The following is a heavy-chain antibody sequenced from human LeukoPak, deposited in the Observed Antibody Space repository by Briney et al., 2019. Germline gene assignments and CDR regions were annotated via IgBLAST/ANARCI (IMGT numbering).Heavy chain of an antibody. D-gene: IGHD2-15*01. J-gene: IGHJ4*02. CDR2: VSSSSSYI. V-gene: IGHV3-21*01. CDR1: GFTFSSYS. CDR3: ARVVVVAAFNFDY. Sequence: GGSLRLSCAASGFTFSSYSMNWVRQAPGKGLEWVSSVSSSSSYIYYADSVKGRFTISRDNAKNSLYLQMNSLRAEDTAVYYCARVVVVAAFNFDYWGQGTLVTVSS.